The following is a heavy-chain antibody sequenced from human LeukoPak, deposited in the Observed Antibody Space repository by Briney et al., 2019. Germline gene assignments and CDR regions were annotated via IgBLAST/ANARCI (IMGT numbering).Heavy chain of an antibody. V-gene: IGHV4-34*01. J-gene: IGHJ4*01. D-gene: IGHD5-12*01. CDR2: INHSGST. CDR1: GGSFSGYY. Sequence: PSETLSLTCAVYGGSFSGYYWSWTRQPPRKGLEWIGEINHSGSTNYNPSLKSRATISVDTSKSQFSLKLSSVTASDTAVYYCARGLWSGYDLGYCGQGTLVTVSS. CDR3: ARGLWSGYDLGY.